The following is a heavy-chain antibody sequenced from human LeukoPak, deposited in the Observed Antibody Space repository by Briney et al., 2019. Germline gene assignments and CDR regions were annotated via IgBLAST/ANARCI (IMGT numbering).Heavy chain of an antibody. Sequence: PGRSLRLPCAASGFIFSSYWMHWVRQAPGKGLVWVSCINSDGSTTKYADSVKGRFTISRDNAKNTLFLQMNSLRAEDTAVYYCARVVGISDYWGQGTLVTVSS. J-gene: IGHJ4*02. CDR1: GFIFSSYW. V-gene: IGHV3-74*03. CDR2: INSDGSTT. D-gene: IGHD3-22*01. CDR3: ARVVGISDY.